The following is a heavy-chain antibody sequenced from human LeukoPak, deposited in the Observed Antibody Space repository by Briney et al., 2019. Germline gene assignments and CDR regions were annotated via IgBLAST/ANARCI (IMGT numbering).Heavy chain of an antibody. Sequence: GGSLRLSCAASGFTFSSYAMSWVRQAPGKGLEWVSAIGGSGGSTYYADSVKGRFTISRDNPKKTLYLQMDSLRAEDTAVYYCAVQRTLWQQVLDHWGQGTLVTVSS. D-gene: IGHD6-13*01. J-gene: IGHJ4*02. CDR3: AVQRTLWQQVLDH. CDR2: IGGSGGST. CDR1: GFTFSSYA. V-gene: IGHV3-23*01.